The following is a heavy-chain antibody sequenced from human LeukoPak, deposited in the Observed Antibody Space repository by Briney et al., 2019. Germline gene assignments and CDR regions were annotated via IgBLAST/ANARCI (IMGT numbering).Heavy chain of an antibody. CDR2: IWYDGSNK. Sequence: GRSLRLSCAASGFTFSSYGMHWVRQAPGKGLEWVALIWYDGSNKYYADSVKGRFTISRDNSKNTLYLQMNSLRAEDTAVYYCAKGYDILTAVYYFDYWGQGTLVTVSS. D-gene: IGHD3-9*01. V-gene: IGHV3-33*06. CDR3: AKGYDILTAVYYFDY. CDR1: GFTFSSYG. J-gene: IGHJ4*02.